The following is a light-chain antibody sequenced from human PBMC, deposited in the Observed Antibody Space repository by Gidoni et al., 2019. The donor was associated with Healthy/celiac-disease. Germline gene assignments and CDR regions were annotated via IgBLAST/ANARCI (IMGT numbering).Light chain of an antibody. Sequence: EIVLTQSPGTLSLSPGERATLSCRASHSVSSSYLGWYQQKPGQAPRLLIYGASTRATGIPDRFSGSGSGTDFTLTITSLEPEDFAVYYCQQYDSSMGYTFXQXTKLXIK. CDR2: GAS. CDR3: QQYDSSMGYT. CDR1: HSVSSSY. V-gene: IGKV3-20*01. J-gene: IGKJ2*01.